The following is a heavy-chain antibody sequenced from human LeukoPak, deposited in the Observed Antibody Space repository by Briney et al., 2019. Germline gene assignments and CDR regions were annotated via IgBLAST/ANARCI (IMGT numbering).Heavy chain of an antibody. D-gene: IGHD1-26*01. CDR1: GFTFSRYG. V-gene: IGHV3-30*18. J-gene: IGHJ3*02. CDR2: ISYDGSNK. Sequence: GGSLRLSCAASGFTFSRYGMHWVRQAPGKGLGWVAVISYDGSNKYYADSVKGRFTISRDNSKNTLYLQMNSLRAEDTAVYYCAKDAVSGSPLAAAFDIWGQGTMVTVSS. CDR3: AKDAVSGSPLAAAFDI.